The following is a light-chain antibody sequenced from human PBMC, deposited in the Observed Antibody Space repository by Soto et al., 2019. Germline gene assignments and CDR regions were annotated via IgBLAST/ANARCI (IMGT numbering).Light chain of an antibody. CDR2: DVA. CDR3: VSYTSSTTYV. Sequence: QSVLTQPASVSDSPGQSITISCTVTSSDVGGSNFVSWYQQHPGNPPKLIIYDVANRPSGVSNRFSGSKSGSTASLIISRLQTEDEADYYCVSYTSSTTYVFGTGTKVTVL. J-gene: IGLJ1*01. CDR1: SSDVGGSNF. V-gene: IGLV2-14*03.